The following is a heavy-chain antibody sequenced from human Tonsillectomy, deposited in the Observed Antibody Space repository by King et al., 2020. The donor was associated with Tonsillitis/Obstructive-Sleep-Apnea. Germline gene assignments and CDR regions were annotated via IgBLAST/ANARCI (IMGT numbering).Heavy chain of an antibody. Sequence: VQLVESGGGVVQPGRSLRLSCAASGFTFSSYGMDWVRQAPGKGLEGVADISYDGSNKYYSDSVKGRFTISRDNSKNTLHLQMNSLRPEDTAVYYCAKDQFGGTDADHAFDIWGQGTMVTVSS. J-gene: IGHJ3*02. CDR3: AKDQFGGTDADHAFDI. CDR1: GFTFSSYG. D-gene: IGHD4-23*01. CDR2: ISYDGSNK. V-gene: IGHV3-30*18.